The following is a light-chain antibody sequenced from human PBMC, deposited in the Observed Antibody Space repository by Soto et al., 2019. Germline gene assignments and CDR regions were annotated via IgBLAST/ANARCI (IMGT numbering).Light chain of an antibody. Sequence: EIVMTQSPATLSVSPGERATLSCRASQSVSSNLAWYQQKPGQAPRLLIYGASGRATGIPARFSGSGSGTEFTLTIGSLQSEDFAVYYCQHYNNWPFTFGQGTKLEIK. CDR3: QHYNNWPFT. V-gene: IGKV3-15*01. CDR2: GAS. J-gene: IGKJ2*01. CDR1: QSVSSN.